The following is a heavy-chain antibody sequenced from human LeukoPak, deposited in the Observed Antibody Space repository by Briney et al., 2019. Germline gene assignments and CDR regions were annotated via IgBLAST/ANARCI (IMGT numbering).Heavy chain of an antibody. CDR1: GFTVSSNY. J-gene: IGHJ4*02. V-gene: IGHV3-48*03. CDR2: ISSSGSTI. D-gene: IGHD6-19*01. CDR3: ARAGELGSGWYFDC. Sequence: GGSLRLSCAASGFTVSSNYLNWVRQAPGKGLEWVSYISSSGSTIYYADSVKGRFTISRDNAKNSLYLQMNSLRAEDTAVYYCARAGELGSGWYFDCWGQGTLVTVSS.